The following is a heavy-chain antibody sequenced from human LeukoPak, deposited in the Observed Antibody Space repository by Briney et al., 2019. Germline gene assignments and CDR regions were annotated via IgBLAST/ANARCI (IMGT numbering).Heavy chain of an antibody. J-gene: IGHJ4*02. CDR3: ARGKTNGLDY. CDR2: IIGDGSWA. V-gene: IGHV3-74*01. D-gene: IGHD1-14*01. Sequence: PGGSLRLSCAASGFTFSSYVMHWVGQAPGKGLAWVPRIIGDGSWAAYADSVKGRFTISRDNAKNTLYLQMNSLRVDDTAVYYCARGKTNGLDYWGQGILVTVSS. CDR1: GFTFSSYV.